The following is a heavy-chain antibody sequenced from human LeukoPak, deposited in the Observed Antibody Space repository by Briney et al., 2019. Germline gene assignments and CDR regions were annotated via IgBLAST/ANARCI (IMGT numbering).Heavy chain of an antibody. CDR3: ARDYAFDI. CDR2: IYYIGST. V-gene: IGHV4-59*01. CDR1: GDSISSYY. J-gene: IGHJ3*02. Sequence: PSETLSLTCTVSGDSISSYYWSWIRQPPGKGLEWIGHIYYIGSTNYNPSLKSRVTISIDTSKNQFSLNLSSVTAADTAVYYCARDYAFDIWGQGTMVTVSP.